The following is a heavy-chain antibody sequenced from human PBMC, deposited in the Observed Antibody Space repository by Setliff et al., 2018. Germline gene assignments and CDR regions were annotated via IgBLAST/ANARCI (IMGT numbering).Heavy chain of an antibody. J-gene: IGHJ6*03. CDR1: GYTFTNFG. V-gene: IGHV1-18*01. Sequence: ASVKVSCKTSGYTFTNFGINWVRQAPGQGLEWMGWNSAYAQKFQGRVTITTDESTNTAYMELSSLRSDDTAVFYCAREVVVVKSAINYYYYMDVWGKGTTVTVSS. CDR2: NSA. CDR3: AREVVVVKSAINYYYYMDV. D-gene: IGHD2-2*01.